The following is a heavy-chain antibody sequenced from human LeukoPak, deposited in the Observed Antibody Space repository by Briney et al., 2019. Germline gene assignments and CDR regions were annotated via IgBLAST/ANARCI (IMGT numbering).Heavy chain of an antibody. CDR1: GYTFTSYD. V-gene: IGHV1-8*01. J-gene: IGHJ4*02. D-gene: IGHD3-22*01. CDR3: ARGGYSTPSYYFDY. CDR2: MNPNSGNT. Sequence: ASVKVSCKASGYTFTSYDINWVRQATGQGLEWMGWMNPNSGNTGYAQKFQGRVTMTRNTSISTAHMELSNLSSEDTAVYYCARGGYSTPSYYFDYWGQGTLVTVSS.